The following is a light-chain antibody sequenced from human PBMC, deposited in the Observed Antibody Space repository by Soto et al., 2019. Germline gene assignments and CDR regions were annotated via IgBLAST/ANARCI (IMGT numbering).Light chain of an antibody. CDR1: QSVSSY. V-gene: IGKV3-11*01. Sequence: EIVLTQSPATLSLSPGERATLSCRASQSVSSYLAWYQQKPGQAPRLLIYDASNRATGIPARFSGSGSGTDFHLTISSLEPEDFAVYYCQQRSNWTITLGGGKKVEIK. J-gene: IGKJ4*01. CDR2: DAS. CDR3: QQRSNWTIT.